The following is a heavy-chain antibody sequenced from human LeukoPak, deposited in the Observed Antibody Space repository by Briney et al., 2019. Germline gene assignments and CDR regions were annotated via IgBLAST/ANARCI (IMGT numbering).Heavy chain of an antibody. CDR3: ARGGGNRGHYHYYYGMDV. J-gene: IGHJ6*02. V-gene: IGHV3-33*01. Sequence: GGSLRLSCAAPGFTFSTYGMHWVRQAPGKGLEWVAVIWYDGSSIHYADSVKGRFTISRDKSKNALYLQMTSLRAEDTAVYYCARGGGNRGHYHYYYGMDVWGQGTTVTVSS. CDR2: IWYDGSSI. D-gene: IGHD7-27*01. CDR1: GFTFSTYG.